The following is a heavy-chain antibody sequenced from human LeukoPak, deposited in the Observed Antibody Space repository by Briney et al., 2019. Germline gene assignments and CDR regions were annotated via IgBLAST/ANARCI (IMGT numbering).Heavy chain of an antibody. J-gene: IGHJ6*03. V-gene: IGHV4-59*01. CDR2: IYDSGRT. CDR3: ARSPYYDFWRGLGGYYMDV. Sequence: SETLSLTCTVSGGSISSYYWSWIRQSPGKGLEWIGYIYDSGRTNYNPPLKSRVTILLDTSKDQISLKLSSVTAADTAVYYCARSPYYDFWRGLGGYYMDVWGKGTTVTVSS. D-gene: IGHD3-3*01. CDR1: GGSISSYY.